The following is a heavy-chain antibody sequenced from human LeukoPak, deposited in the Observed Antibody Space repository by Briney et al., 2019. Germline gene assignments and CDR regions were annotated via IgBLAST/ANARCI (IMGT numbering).Heavy chain of an antibody. V-gene: IGHV3-53*01. CDR3: TRDRGAASGY. CDR1: GFTVSDSY. J-gene: IGHJ4*02. CDR2: VYSDDSA. D-gene: IGHD6-13*01. Sequence: GGSLRLSCAASGFTVSDSYMSWVRQAPGKGLEWLSVVYSDDSAYYADSVMGRLTISRDNSKNTMYLQMNSLRAEDTALYYCTRDRGAASGYWGQGTLVTVSS.